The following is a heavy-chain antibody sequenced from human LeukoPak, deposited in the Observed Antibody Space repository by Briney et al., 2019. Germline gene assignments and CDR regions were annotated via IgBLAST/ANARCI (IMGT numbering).Heavy chain of an antibody. V-gene: IGHV4-38-2*02. D-gene: IGHD2-2*01. CDR1: GYSISSGYY. CDR3: ARDPDIVVVPAAG. J-gene: IGHJ4*02. CDR2: IYHSGST. Sequence: SETLSLTCTVSGYSISSGYYWGWIRQPPGKGLEWIGSIYHSGSTYYNPSLKSRVTISVDTSKNQFSLKLSSVTAANTAVYYCARDPDIVVVPAAGWGQGTLVTVSS.